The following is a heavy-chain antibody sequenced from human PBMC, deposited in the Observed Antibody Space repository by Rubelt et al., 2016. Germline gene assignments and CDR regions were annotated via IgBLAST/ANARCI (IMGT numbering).Heavy chain of an antibody. Sequence: SYAMHWVRQAPGKGLEWVAVISYDGSNKYYADSVKGRFTISRDNSKNTLYLQMNSLRAEDTAVYYCAGNYGDYVLDYYYYGMDVWGQGTTVTVSS. D-gene: IGHD4-17*01. CDR3: AGNYGDYVLDYYYYGMDV. CDR1: SYA. V-gene: IGHV3-30*04. J-gene: IGHJ6*02. CDR2: ISYDGSNK.